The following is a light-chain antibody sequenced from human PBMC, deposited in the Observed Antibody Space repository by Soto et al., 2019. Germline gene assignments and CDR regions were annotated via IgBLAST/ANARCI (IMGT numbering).Light chain of an antibody. CDR1: QSISSW. Sequence: DIQMTQSPSTLSASVGDRVTITCRASQSISSWLAWYHQMPGKAPNLLIYKASTLESGVPSRFSGSGSGTEFTLTVSSLQPDDFATYYCQQYDSYPLTFGGGTKVEIK. J-gene: IGKJ4*01. CDR2: KAS. CDR3: QQYDSYPLT. V-gene: IGKV1-5*03.